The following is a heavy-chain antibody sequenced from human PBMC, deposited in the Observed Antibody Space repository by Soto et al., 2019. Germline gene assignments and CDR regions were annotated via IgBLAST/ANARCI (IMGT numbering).Heavy chain of an antibody. D-gene: IGHD4-17*01. CDR2: VYYAGST. V-gene: IGHV4-39*02. Sequence: QLQLQESGPGLVKPSDTLSLTCTVSGGSISTDSHYWGWIRQPPGKGLEWIGSVYYAGSTYKNPSLHSRVTVSVDPSKNHFSLKLNSVTAADTAVYYCARRTNYGDYSFDYWCQGTLVTVSS. J-gene: IGHJ4*02. CDR3: ARRTNYGDYSFDY. CDR1: GGSISTDSHY.